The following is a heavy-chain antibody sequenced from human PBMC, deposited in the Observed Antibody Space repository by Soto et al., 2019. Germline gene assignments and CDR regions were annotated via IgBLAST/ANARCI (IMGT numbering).Heavy chain of an antibody. Sequence: SETLSLTCTVSGGSISSSSSYWGWIRQPPGKGLEWVGSIYYLGNTYYNPSLGGRVSISVDPSKNQFSLKLNSVTAAVTAVYYCARGAVAGIFMDYWGQGTLVTVSS. CDR3: ARGAVAGIFMDY. D-gene: IGHD6-19*01. CDR1: GGSISSSSSY. J-gene: IGHJ4*02. V-gene: IGHV4-39*01. CDR2: IYYLGNT.